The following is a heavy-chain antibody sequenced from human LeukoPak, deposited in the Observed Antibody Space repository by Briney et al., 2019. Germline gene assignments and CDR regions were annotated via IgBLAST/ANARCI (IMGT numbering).Heavy chain of an antibody. CDR2: IYYSGST. J-gene: IGHJ4*02. CDR1: GGSISSSSYY. CDR3: ARGDFWSGYHFDY. V-gene: IGHV4-39*07. Sequence: PSETLSLTCTVSGGSISSSSYYWGWIRQPPGKGLEWIGSIYYSGSTYYNPSLKSRVTISVDTSKNQFSLKLSSVTAADTAVYYCARGDFWSGYHFDYWGQGTLVTVSS. D-gene: IGHD3-3*01.